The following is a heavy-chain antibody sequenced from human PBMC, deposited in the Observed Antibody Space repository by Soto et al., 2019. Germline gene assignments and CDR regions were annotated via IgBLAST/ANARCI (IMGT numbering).Heavy chain of an antibody. V-gene: IGHV3-23*01. J-gene: IGHJ4*02. CDR2: ISGSGGST. CDR1: GFTFSSYA. D-gene: IGHD6-13*01. CDR3: AKDLGIATYYFDY. Sequence: EVQLLESGGGLVQPGGSLRLSCAASGFTFSSYAMSWVRQAPGKGLEWVSAISGSGGSTYYADSVQGRFTISRDNSKNTLYLQMNSLRAEDTAVYYCAKDLGIATYYFDYWGQGTLVTVSS.